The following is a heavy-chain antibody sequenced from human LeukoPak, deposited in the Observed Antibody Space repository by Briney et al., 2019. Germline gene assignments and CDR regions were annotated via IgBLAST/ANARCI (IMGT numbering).Heavy chain of an antibody. CDR3: ARMGVGATYTFDY. D-gene: IGHD1-26*01. V-gene: IGHV2-70*04. J-gene: IGHJ4*02. Sequence: ESGPTLVTPTPTLALTCTFSGFSLSTSGMRVSWIRQPPGKALEWLGRIDWDDDKVYITSLKTRLTISKDTSKNHVVLTMTNMDPVDTATYYCARMGVGATYTFDYWGQGTLVTVSS. CDR1: GFSLSTSGMR. CDR2: IDWDDDK.